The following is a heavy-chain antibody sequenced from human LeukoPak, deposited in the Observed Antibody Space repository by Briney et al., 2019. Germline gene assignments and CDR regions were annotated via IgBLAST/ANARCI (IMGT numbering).Heavy chain of an antibody. V-gene: IGHV4-59*08. CDR1: GGSISSYY. CDR2: IYYNGST. Sequence: SETLSLTCTVSGGSISSYYWSWIRQPPGKGLEWIGYIYYNGSTYYNPSLKSRVTISVDTSKNQFSLKLSSVTAADTAVYYCARGLGDGDYTYYYYGMDVWGQGTTVTVSS. CDR3: ARGLGDGDYTYYYYGMDV. J-gene: IGHJ6*02. D-gene: IGHD4-17*01.